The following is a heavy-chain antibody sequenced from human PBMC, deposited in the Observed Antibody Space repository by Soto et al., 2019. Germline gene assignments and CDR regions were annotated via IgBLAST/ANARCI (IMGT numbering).Heavy chain of an antibody. V-gene: IGHV3-30-3*01. CDR3: ARSGYKGSSSWYGYGMDV. Sequence: GGSLRLSCAASGFTFSSYAMHWVRQAPGKGLEWVAVISYDGSNKYYADSVKGRFTISRDNSKNTLYLQMNSLRAEDTAVYYCARSGYKGSSSWYGYGMDVWGQGTTVTVSS. CDR1: GFTFSSYA. J-gene: IGHJ6*02. CDR2: ISYDGSNK. D-gene: IGHD6-13*01.